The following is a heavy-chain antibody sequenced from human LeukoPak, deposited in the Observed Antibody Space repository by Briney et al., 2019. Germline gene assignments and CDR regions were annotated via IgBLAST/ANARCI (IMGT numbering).Heavy chain of an antibody. D-gene: IGHD1-26*01. J-gene: IGHJ6*03. CDR2: IYTSGST. CDR1: GGSITSGGYY. CDR3: ARAIGSYYYYYMDV. V-gene: IGHV4-61*02. Sequence: SETLSLTCTVSGGSITSGGYYWTWIRQPAGKGLEWIGRIYTSGSTNYNPSLKSRVIISVDTSKNQFSLKLNSVTAADTAVYYCARAIGSYYYYYMDVWGKGTTVTISS.